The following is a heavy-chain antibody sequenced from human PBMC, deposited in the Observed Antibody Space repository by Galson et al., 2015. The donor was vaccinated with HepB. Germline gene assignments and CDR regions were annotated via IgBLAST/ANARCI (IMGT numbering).Heavy chain of an antibody. CDR2: IKQDGSEQ. J-gene: IGHJ4*02. CDR3: ARDKQVGATYLDY. D-gene: IGHD1-26*01. Sequence: SLRLSCAASGFTFINYYMSWVRQAPGKGLEWVANIKQDGSEQDYVDSVKGRFTISRDNAKNSLYLEMNSLRAEDTAEYYCARDKQVGATYLDYWGQGTLVTVSS. V-gene: IGHV3-7*01. CDR1: GFTFINYY.